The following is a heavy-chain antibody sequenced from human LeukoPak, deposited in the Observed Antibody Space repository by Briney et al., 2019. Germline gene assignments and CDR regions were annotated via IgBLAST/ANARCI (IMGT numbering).Heavy chain of an antibody. Sequence: GGSLRLSCAASGLTVNSYALSWVRQAPGKGLAWVSLIYSDGVTHYADSVKGRFTISRDNSKNTVYLQMNSLRDEDTAVYFCARDRAEGKTWVEFDPWGQGTLVTVSS. CDR2: IYSDGVT. J-gene: IGHJ5*02. CDR3: ARDRAEGKTWVEFDP. V-gene: IGHV3-66*02. CDR1: GLTVNSYA.